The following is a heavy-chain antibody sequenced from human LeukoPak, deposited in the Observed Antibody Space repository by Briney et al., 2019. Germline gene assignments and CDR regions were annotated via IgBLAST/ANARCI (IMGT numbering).Heavy chain of an antibody. CDR2: ISYDGSNK. CDR3: ARDRRSSYYFDY. V-gene: IGHV3-30-3*01. J-gene: IGHJ4*02. CDR1: GFTFSSYA. D-gene: IGHD6-6*01. Sequence: GRSLRLSCAASGFTFSSYAMHWVRQAPGKGLGWVAVISYDGSNKYYADSVKGRFTISRDNSKNTLYLQMNSLRAEDTAVYYCARDRRSSYYFDYWGQGTLVTVSS.